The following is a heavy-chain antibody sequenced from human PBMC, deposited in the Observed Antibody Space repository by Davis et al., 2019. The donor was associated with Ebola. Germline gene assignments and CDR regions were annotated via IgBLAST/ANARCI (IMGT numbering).Heavy chain of an antibody. D-gene: IGHD3-16*01. V-gene: IGHV1-18*01. CDR1: GYTFRNFV. CDR2: ISAYNGNT. J-gene: IGHJ3*02. Sequence: ASVKVSCKTSGYTFRNFVISWVRQAPGQGLEWMGWISAYNGNTNYAQKLQGRVTMTTDTSTSTVYMELGSLRSEDTAVYYCARARSGGSNVYYGRAFDIWGQGTMVTVSS. CDR3: ARARSGGSNVYYGRAFDI.